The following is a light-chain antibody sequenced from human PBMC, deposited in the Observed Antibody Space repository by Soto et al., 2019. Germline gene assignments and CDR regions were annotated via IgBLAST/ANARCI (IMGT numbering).Light chain of an antibody. CDR3: QVWDSIDGHHVA. J-gene: IGLJ2*01. V-gene: IGLV3-21*02. CDR2: DVS. CDR1: NIGDKG. Sequence: SYELTQPPSMSVTPGQTARIACGGHNIGDKGVHWYQQKPGQAPVLVVYDVSVRPSGVPERFSGSNSGTTATLTISWVEAGDEADYYCQVWDSIDGHHVAFGGGTKLTVL.